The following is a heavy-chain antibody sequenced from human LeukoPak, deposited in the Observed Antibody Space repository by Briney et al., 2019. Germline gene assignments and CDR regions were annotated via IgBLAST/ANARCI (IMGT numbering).Heavy chain of an antibody. CDR2: FYYIGST. V-gene: IGHV4-59*08. CDR3: ARRPSAYSGLDV. CDR1: GGSITNYY. J-gene: IGHJ6*02. Sequence: RTSETLSLTCSVSGGSITNYYWTWIRQPPGKGLEWIGYFYYIGSTNYNPSLKSRVTISADTSKNRFSLKLSSVTAADTAVYYCARRPSAYSGLDVWGQGTTITVSS.